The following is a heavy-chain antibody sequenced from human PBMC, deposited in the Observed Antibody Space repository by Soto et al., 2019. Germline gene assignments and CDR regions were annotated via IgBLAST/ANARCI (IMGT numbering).Heavy chain of an antibody. V-gene: IGHV4-31*03. Sequence: SETLSLTCTVSGGSISSGGYYWSWIRQHPGKGLEWIGYIYYSGSTYYNPSLKSRVTISVDTSKNQFSLKLSSVTAADTAVYYCARDIGYYYGSGSYDGYYYGMDVWGQGTTVTVSS. D-gene: IGHD3-10*01. J-gene: IGHJ6*02. CDR3: ARDIGYYYGSGSYDGYYYGMDV. CDR1: GGSISSGGYY. CDR2: IYYSGST.